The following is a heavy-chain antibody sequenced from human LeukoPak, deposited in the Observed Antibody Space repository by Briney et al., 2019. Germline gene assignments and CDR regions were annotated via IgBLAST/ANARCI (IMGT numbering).Heavy chain of an antibody. Sequence: GGFLRLSCAASEFTFSTYWMHWVRQAPGKGLVWVSRISRDGSNTFYADSVKGRFTISRDNAKNTLYLQMNSLRGDDTAVYYCAREWDLPGAYYMDVWGKGTTVTVSS. CDR3: AREWDLPGAYYMDV. CDR2: ISRDGSNT. D-gene: IGHD1-26*01. CDR1: EFTFSTYW. V-gene: IGHV3-74*01. J-gene: IGHJ6*03.